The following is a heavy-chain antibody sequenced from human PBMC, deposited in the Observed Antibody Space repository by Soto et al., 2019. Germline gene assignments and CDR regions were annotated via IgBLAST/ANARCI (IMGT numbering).Heavy chain of an antibody. CDR1: GQSFSGHS. J-gene: IGHJ4*02. CDR2: INESGRT. CDR3: ARGSGIVALPGELEDVNYDY. V-gene: IGHV4-34*01. Sequence: QVQLQQWGAGLVKPSETLSLSCAVYGQSFSGHSWAWIRQSPGKGLEWIGEINESGRTYYNPSLKSRVTSAAATSKNQYSLKLSSVSDADTAVYFCARGSGIVALPGELEDVNYDYWGQGTLVNVSS. D-gene: IGHD1-1*01.